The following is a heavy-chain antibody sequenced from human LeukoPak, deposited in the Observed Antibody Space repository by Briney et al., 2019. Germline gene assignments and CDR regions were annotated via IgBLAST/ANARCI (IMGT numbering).Heavy chain of an antibody. CDR3: AKDHGDVVPAAMLDY. D-gene: IGHD2-2*01. J-gene: IGHJ4*02. Sequence: GGSLRLSCAASGFTFSSYSMNWVRQAPGKGLEWVSSISSSSSYIYYADSVKGRFTISRDNAKNSLYLQMNSLRAEDTAVYYCAKDHGDVVPAAMLDYWGQGTLVTVSS. V-gene: IGHV3-21*01. CDR2: ISSSSSYI. CDR1: GFTFSSYS.